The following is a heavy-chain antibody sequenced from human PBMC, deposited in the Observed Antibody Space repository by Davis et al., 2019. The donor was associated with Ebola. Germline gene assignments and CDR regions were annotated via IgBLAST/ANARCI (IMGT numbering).Heavy chain of an antibody. D-gene: IGHD4-23*01. CDR2: ISYDGSNK. CDR1: GFTFSSYG. J-gene: IGHJ3*02. V-gene: IGHV3-30*03. Sequence: PGGSLRLSCAASGFTFSSYGMHWVRQAPGKGLEWVAVISYDGSNKYYADSVKGRFTISRDNSKNTLYLQMNSLRAEDTAVYYCARGAGGNRLRFGAFDIWGQGTMVTVSS. CDR3: ARGAGGNRLRFGAFDI.